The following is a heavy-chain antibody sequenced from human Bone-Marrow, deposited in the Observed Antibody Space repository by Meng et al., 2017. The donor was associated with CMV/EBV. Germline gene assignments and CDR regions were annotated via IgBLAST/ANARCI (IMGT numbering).Heavy chain of an antibody. Sequence: GGSLRLSCKGSGYSFTSYWIGWVRQMPGKGLEWMGIIYPGDSDTRYSPSFQGQVTISADKSISTAYLQWSSLKASDTAMYYCARHGKTGLGAWRDYGMDVWGQGTTATVSS. CDR3: ARHGKTGLGAWRDYGMDV. CDR1: GYSFTSYW. J-gene: IGHJ6*02. V-gene: IGHV5-51*01. D-gene: IGHD1-26*01. CDR2: IYPGDSDT.